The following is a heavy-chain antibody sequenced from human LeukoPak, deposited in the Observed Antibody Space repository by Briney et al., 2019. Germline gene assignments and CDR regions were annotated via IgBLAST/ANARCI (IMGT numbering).Heavy chain of an antibody. D-gene: IGHD5-18*01. V-gene: IGHV1-2*02. Sequence: ASVKVSCKASGFTLTGYYIHWVRQATGQGLEWMGWINPNSGGTKFAQKFQGRVTMTGDTSISTAYMELSSLRSDNTAVYYCAKDSVSWIQTYFTHWGQGTLVTVSS. J-gene: IGHJ4*02. CDR1: GFTLTGYY. CDR3: AKDSVSWIQTYFTH. CDR2: INPNSGGT.